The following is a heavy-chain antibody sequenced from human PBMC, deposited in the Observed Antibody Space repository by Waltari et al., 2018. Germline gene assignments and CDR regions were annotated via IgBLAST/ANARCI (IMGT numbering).Heavy chain of an antibody. CDR1: GGSISSSNW. Sequence: QVQLQESGPGLVQPSGTLSLTCAVSGGSISSSNWWPWVRQPPGKGLEWIGEIDHNGNTNYNPSLKSRVTMSVDKSKNQFSLKLRSVTAADTAIYYCARIILGATDDYSYAMDVWGQGITVTVSS. CDR2: IDHNGNT. V-gene: IGHV4-4*02. J-gene: IGHJ6*02. CDR3: ARIILGATDDYSYAMDV. D-gene: IGHD1-26*01.